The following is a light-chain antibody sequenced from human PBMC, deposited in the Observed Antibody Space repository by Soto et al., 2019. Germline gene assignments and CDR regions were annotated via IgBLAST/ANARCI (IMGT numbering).Light chain of an antibody. Sequence: DLQMTQSPTSLSASVGGRVTITCRASQGVRNFVAWYQQKPGKAPKLLIYAASTLQSGVPSRFSGSGSGTDFTLTINSLQPEDVATYSCQKYSSVPVFGPGTKVEIK. J-gene: IGKJ3*01. CDR3: QKYSSVPV. V-gene: IGKV1-27*01. CDR2: AAS. CDR1: QGVRNF.